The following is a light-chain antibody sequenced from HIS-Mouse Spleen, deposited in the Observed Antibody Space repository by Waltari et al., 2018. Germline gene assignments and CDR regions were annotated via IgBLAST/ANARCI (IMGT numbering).Light chain of an antibody. CDR3: SSYAGSNNYV. CDR2: EVS. Sequence: QSALTQPPSASGSPGQSVTIPCTGTSSDVGGYNDVSWYQQHPGKAPKLMIYEVSKRPSGVPDRFSGSKSGNTASLTVSGLQAEDEADYYCSSYAGSNNYVFGSGTKVTVL. J-gene: IGLJ1*01. V-gene: IGLV2-8*01. CDR1: SSDVGGYND.